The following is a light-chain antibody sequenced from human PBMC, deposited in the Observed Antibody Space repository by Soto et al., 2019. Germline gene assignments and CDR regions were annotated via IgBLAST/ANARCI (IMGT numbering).Light chain of an antibody. CDR2: EVT. CDR3: SSYAGSNNPYV. V-gene: IGLV2-8*01. Sequence: QSVLTQPPSASGSPGQSVTMSCTGTSGDIGGYDYVSWYQQHPGKAPKLMIYEVTKRPLGVPDRFSGSKSGNTASLTVSGLQAEDEADYYCSSYAGSNNPYVFGTGTRSPS. J-gene: IGLJ1*01. CDR1: SGDIGGYDY.